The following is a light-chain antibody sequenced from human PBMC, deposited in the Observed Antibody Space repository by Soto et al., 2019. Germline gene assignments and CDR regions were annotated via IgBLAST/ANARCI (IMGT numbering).Light chain of an antibody. CDR1: QPIGGDY. Sequence: VLTQSPDIVSMSRGERATISCRASQPIGGDYLAWYQQRPGQAPRLLMFGVSTRAAGISDRFSGTGSGTDFNVTINRLEPEGVADYYCQHYGSWYSFGQGTQVEI. CDR2: GVS. J-gene: IGKJ2*01. V-gene: IGKV3-20*01. CDR3: QHYGSWYS.